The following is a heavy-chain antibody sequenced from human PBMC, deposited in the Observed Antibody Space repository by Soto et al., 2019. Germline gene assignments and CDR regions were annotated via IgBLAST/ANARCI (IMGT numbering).Heavy chain of an antibody. CDR1: GGSFSGYY. J-gene: IGHJ2*01. V-gene: IGHV4-34*01. D-gene: IGHD4-17*01. CDR3: AAHLKTTVTAYWYFDL. CDR2: INHSGST. Sequence: PSETLSLTCAVYGGSFSGYYWSWIRQPPGKGLEWIGEINHSGSTNFNPSLKSRVSISVDTSKKQFSLKLSSVTAADTAVYYCAAHLKTTVTAYWYFDLWGRGTLVTVPQ.